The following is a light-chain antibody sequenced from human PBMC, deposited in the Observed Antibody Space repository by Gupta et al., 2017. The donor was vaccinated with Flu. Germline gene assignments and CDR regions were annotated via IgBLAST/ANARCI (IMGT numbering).Light chain of an antibody. V-gene: IGLV2-8*01. J-gene: IGLJ2*01. CDR2: EVT. CDR1: SSDVGGYNF. Sequence: QSALTQPPSASGSPGQPVTIPCTGTSSDVGGYNFVPWYQQHPGKAPKLMISEVTKRPSGVPDRFSGSKSGDTASLTVSGLQAEDEADYYCSSYAGSNQWVFGGGTKVTVL. CDR3: SSYAGSNQWV.